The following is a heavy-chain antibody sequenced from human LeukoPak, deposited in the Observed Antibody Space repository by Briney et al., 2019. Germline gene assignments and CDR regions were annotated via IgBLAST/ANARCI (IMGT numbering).Heavy chain of an antibody. Sequence: PGGSLRLSCVASGFTFRYYSINWVRQAPGKGLEWVSYISASGSIIYYADSVKGRFTISRDNAQNSLYLQMNSLRDEDTAVYYCARDLGSGSNYRYYYGMDVWGQGTTVTVSS. V-gene: IGHV3-48*02. D-gene: IGHD1-26*01. CDR1: GFTFRYYS. CDR2: ISASGSII. J-gene: IGHJ6*02. CDR3: ARDLGSGSNYRYYYGMDV.